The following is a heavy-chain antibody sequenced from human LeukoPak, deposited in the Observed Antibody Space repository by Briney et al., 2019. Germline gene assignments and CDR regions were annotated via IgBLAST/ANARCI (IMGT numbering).Heavy chain of an antibody. CDR1: GFTFSSYS. CDR2: ISGSGGST. V-gene: IGHV3-23*01. Sequence: GGSLRLSCAASGFTFSSYSMNWVRQAPGKGLEWVSAISGSGGSTYYADSVKGRFTISRDNSKNTLYLQMNSLRAEDTAVSYCAKDRDYYGSGSYPHYFDYWGQGTLVTVSS. D-gene: IGHD3-10*01. J-gene: IGHJ4*02. CDR3: AKDRDYYGSGSYPHYFDY.